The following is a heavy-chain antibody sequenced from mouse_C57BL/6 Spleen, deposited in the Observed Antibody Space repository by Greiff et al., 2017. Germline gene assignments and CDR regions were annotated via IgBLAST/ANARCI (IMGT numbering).Heavy chain of an antibody. CDR1: GYAFSSYW. J-gene: IGHJ2*01. D-gene: IGHD1-1*01. CDR3: AREAVVAPHLDY. Sequence: VQLQQSGAELVKPGASVKISCKASGYAFSSYWMNWVEQRPGKGLEWIGQIYPGDGDTNYNGKFKGKATLTADKSSSTAYMQLSSLTSEDSAVYFCAREAVVAPHLDYWGQGTTLTVSS. V-gene: IGHV1-80*01. CDR2: IYPGDGDT.